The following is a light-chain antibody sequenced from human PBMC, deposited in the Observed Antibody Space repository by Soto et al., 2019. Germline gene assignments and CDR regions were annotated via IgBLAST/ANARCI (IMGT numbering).Light chain of an antibody. CDR3: QQLKTDPPWT. V-gene: IGKV1-9*01. J-gene: IGKJ3*01. Sequence: IQLTQSPSSLSASVGDRVTITCRASQDISRYLAWYQQKPGKAPRLLIYAASTLQNGVPSRFSGGVSGTDFTLTISSLQPEDFATYYCQQLKTDPPWTFGPGTKVDIK. CDR1: QDISRY. CDR2: AAS.